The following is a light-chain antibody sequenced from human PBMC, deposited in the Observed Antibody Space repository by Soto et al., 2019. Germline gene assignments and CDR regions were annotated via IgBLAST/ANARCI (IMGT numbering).Light chain of an antibody. V-gene: IGKV1-5*01. CDR3: QQYNSYRT. CDR1: QSISSW. J-gene: IGKJ1*01. Sequence: DIQMTHSPSTLSSSVVGRVTISCRASQSISSWLAWYQQKPGKAPKLLIYDASSLESGVPSRFSGSGSGTEFTLTISSLQPDDFATYYCQQYNSYRTFGQGTKVDIK. CDR2: DAS.